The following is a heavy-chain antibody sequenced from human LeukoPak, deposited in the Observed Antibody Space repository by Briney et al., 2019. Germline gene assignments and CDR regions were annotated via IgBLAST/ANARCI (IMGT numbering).Heavy chain of an antibody. V-gene: IGHV3-23*01. J-gene: IGHJ4*02. Sequence: GGSLRLSCAASGFTFSSHAMSWVRQAPGKGLEWVPAISGSGGSTYYADSVKGRFTISRDNSKNTLYLQMNSLRAEDTAVYYCARGRVYWIGNYFDYWGQGTLVTVSS. CDR3: ARGRVYWIGNYFDY. CDR2: ISGSGGST. D-gene: IGHD1-26*01. CDR1: GFTFSSHA.